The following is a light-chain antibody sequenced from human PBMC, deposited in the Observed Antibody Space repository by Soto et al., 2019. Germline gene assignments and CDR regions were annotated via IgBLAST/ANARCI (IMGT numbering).Light chain of an antibody. J-gene: IGKJ2*01. CDR3: QQYGSSPPYT. Sequence: EIVLTQSPGTLSLSPGERATLSCRASQSVSNNYLAWYQQKPGQAPRLLIYGASSRATGIPDRFSGSGSGTDFTLTISRLEPEDFAVYYCQQYGSSPPYTLGQGTKVDIK. V-gene: IGKV3-20*01. CDR1: QSVSNNY. CDR2: GAS.